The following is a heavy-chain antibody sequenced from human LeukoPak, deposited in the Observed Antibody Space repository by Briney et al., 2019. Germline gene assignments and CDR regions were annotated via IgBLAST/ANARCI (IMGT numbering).Heavy chain of an antibody. CDR1: GLTFSSYN. V-gene: IGHV3-30*18. D-gene: IGHD3-10*01. J-gene: IGHJ4*02. CDR3: AKGYDYRSGAGSFDY. CDR2: ISYDGNHK. Sequence: PGGSLRLSCAASGLTFSSYNMHWVGQAPGKGLEWVAVISYDGNHKYYADSVKGRFTISRDNSKNTLYLQMNGLRADDTAVYYCAKGYDYRSGAGSFDYWGQGTLVTVSS.